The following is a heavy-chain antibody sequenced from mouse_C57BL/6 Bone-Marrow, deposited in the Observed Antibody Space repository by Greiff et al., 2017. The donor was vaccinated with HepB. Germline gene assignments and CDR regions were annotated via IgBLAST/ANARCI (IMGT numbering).Heavy chain of an antibody. CDR2: IDPSDSYT. V-gene: IGHV1-69*01. Sequence: VQLQQPGAELVMPGASVKLSCKASGYTFTSYWMHWVKQRPGQGLEWNGEIDPSDSYTNYNQKFKGKSTLTVDKSSSTAYMQLSSLTSEDSAVYYCARTLYYDYPYYFDYWGQGTTLTVSS. D-gene: IGHD2-4*01. CDR1: GYTFTSYW. J-gene: IGHJ2*01. CDR3: ARTLYYDYPYYFDY.